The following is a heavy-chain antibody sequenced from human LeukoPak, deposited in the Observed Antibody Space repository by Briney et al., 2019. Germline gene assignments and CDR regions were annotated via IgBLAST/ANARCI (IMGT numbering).Heavy chain of an antibody. CDR1: GFTFSDYW. V-gene: IGHV3-7*01. D-gene: IGHD3-10*01. CDR2: MKQGGSEK. CDR3: ARDRDYGSGRSYGLFDY. J-gene: IGHJ4*02. Sequence: GGSLRLSCEASGFTFSDYWMSWVRQAPGKGLEWVANMKQGGSEKYYLDSVRGRFTISRDNAKNSLYLQMNSLRAEDTAVYYCARDRDYGSGRSYGLFDYWGQGSLVTVSS.